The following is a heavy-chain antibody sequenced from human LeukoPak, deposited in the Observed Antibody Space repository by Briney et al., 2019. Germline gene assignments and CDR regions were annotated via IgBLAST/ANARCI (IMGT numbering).Heavy chain of an antibody. CDR3: AKLSMIVT. CDR1: GFTFSSYG. D-gene: IGHD3-22*01. V-gene: IGHV3-30*18. Sequence: GGSLRLSCAASGFTFSSYGMHWVRQAPGKGLEWVAVISYDGSNKYYADSVKGRFTISRDNSKNTLYLQMNSLRAEDTAVYYCAKLSMIVTWGQGTLVTVSS. CDR2: ISYDGSNK. J-gene: IGHJ5*02.